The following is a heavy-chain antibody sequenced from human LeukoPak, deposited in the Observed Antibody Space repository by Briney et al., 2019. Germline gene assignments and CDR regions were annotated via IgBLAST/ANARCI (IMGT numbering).Heavy chain of an antibody. CDR3: AKEGNLDDAFDI. D-gene: IGHD1-14*01. V-gene: IGHV3-23*01. CDR2: ISGSGGST. Sequence: GGSLRLSRAAPGFTFSSYAMSWVRQAPGKGLEWVSAISGSGGSTYYADSVKGRFTISRDNSKNTLYLQMNSLRAEDTAVYYCAKEGNLDDAFDIWGQGTMVTVSS. CDR1: GFTFSSYA. J-gene: IGHJ3*02.